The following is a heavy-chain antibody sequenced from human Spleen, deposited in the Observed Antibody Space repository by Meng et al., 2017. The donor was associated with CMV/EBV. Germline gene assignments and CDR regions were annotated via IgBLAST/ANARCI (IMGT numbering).Heavy chain of an antibody. CDR2: IYHSGST. V-gene: IGHV4-4*02. CDR3: ARIERRRILKYCGSDCSTTDY. D-gene: IGHD2-21*02. J-gene: IGHJ4*02. CDR1: GGSISSSNL. Sequence: QVQLQESGPGLVKPSGTLSLTCAVCGGSISSSNLLTWVRQVPGKGLEWIGEIYHSGSTNYNPSLKSRVTISVDKFKNQFSLKLGSVTAADTAVYYCARIERRRILKYCGSDCSTTDYWGQGTLVTVSS.